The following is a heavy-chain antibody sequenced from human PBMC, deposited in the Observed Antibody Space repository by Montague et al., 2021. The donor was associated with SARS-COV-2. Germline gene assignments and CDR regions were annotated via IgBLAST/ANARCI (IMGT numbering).Heavy chain of an antibody. J-gene: IGHJ4*02. Sequence: CAISGDSVSSHSATWNWVRQSPSRGLEWLGGTYYRSKWYHDYSVSVRGRVSINPDTSKNQFSLQLSSVTPADTAVYYCACSEGSCCGLDNRGPGFFDYWGQGTLVTVSS. CDR2: TYYRSKWYH. D-gene: IGHD2-15*01. V-gene: IGHV6-1*01. CDR1: GDSVSSHSAT. CDR3: ACSEGSCCGLDNRGPGFFDY.